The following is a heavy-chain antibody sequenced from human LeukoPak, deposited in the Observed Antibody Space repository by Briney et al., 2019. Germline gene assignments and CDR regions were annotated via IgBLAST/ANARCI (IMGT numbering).Heavy chain of an antibody. CDR3: ARGDSRYYYDSSGYLDY. CDR1: GGTFSSYA. V-gene: IGHV1-69*05. Sequence: GVSVKVSCKASGGTFSSYAISWVRQAPGQGLEWMGGIIPIFGTANYAQKFQGRVTITTDESTSTAYMELSSLRSEDTAVYYCARGDSRYYYDSSGYLDYWGQGTLVTVSS. J-gene: IGHJ4*02. CDR2: IIPIFGTA. D-gene: IGHD3-22*01.